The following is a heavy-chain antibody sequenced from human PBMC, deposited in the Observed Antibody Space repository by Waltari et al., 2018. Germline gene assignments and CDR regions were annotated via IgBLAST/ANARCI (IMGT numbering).Heavy chain of an antibody. CDR2: SHRSGRI. Sequence: QLQLQESGPGLVKPSGTLSLTCTVSGDSMSSNDWWSWVRQSPGKGLEWIGQSHRSGRINYNPSLESRVTISIDTANNQFSLKVTSTTAADTAVYYCARDRGRGLYLDSWGRGTLVTVSP. D-gene: IGHD2-15*01. CDR1: GDSMSSNDW. J-gene: IGHJ4*02. CDR3: ARDRGRGLYLDS. V-gene: IGHV4-4*02.